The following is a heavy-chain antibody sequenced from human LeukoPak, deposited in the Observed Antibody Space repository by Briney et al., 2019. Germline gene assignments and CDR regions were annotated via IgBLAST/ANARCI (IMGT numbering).Heavy chain of an antibody. Sequence: ASVKVSCKASGYTFTGYYMHWVRQAPGQGLEWMGWISAYNGNTNYAQKLQGRVTMTTDTSTSTAYMELRSLRSDDTAVYYCARTTGELELPTYDYWGQGTLVTVSS. V-gene: IGHV1-18*04. CDR2: ISAYNGNT. D-gene: IGHD1-7*01. CDR3: ARTTGELELPTYDY. J-gene: IGHJ4*02. CDR1: GYTFTGYY.